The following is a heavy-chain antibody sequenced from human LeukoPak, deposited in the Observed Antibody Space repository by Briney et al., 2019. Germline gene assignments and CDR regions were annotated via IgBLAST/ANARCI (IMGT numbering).Heavy chain of an antibody. Sequence: PSETLSLTCTASGGSISSGSYYWSWIRQPAGKGLEWIGRIYTSGSTNYNPSLKSRVTISVDTSKNQFSLKLSSVTAADTAVYYCARERDDPIPYGMDVWGQGTTVTVSS. CDR3: ARERDDPIPYGMDV. J-gene: IGHJ6*02. D-gene: IGHD2-21*01. CDR2: IYTSGST. V-gene: IGHV4-61*02. CDR1: GGSISSGSYY.